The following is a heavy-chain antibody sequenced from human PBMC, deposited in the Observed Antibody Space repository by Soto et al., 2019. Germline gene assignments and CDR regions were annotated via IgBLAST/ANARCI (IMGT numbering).Heavy chain of an antibody. CDR3: ARAQWLADDVFDI. CDR1: GFTFSSYW. V-gene: IGHV3-74*01. CDR2: VKGDGSER. D-gene: IGHD6-19*01. J-gene: IGHJ3*02. Sequence: GGSLSLSCAASGFTFSSYWMHWVRQAPGKGLVWVSRVKGDGSERTYADSVKGRFTISRDNTKNTFYLQMNILRPEDTAVYYCARAQWLADDVFDIWGHGTMVTVSS.